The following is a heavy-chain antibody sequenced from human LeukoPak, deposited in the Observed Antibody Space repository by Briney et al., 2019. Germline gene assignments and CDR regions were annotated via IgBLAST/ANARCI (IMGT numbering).Heavy chain of an antibody. CDR2: IFYSGST. D-gene: IGHD6-6*01. J-gene: IGHJ5*02. V-gene: IGHV4-59*01. CDR3: ARVVTDYSSSSSWFDP. Sequence: SETLSLTCTVSGGSISRYYWSWIRQPPGKERRWIGYIFYSGSTNYNPSVKSRVTLSVDTSKNQFSLKLTSLTAADTAIYYCARVVTDYSSSSSWFDPWGQGTLVTVSS. CDR1: GGSISRYY.